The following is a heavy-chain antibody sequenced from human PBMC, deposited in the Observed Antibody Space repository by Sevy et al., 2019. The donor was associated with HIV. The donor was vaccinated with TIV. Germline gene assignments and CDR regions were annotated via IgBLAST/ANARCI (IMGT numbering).Heavy chain of an antibody. CDR2: IYPEDSET. V-gene: IGHV5-51*01. CDR3: ATSRSGYFDSSGDYRY. Sequence: GESLKTSCQGSGYSFTSHWIGWVRHMPGKGLEWMGIIYPEDSETRYSPSFQGQVTFSADKSISTAYLQWSSLKASDTAMYYCATSRSGYFDSSGDYRYWGQGTLVTVSS. J-gene: IGHJ4*02. D-gene: IGHD3-22*01. CDR1: GYSFTSHW.